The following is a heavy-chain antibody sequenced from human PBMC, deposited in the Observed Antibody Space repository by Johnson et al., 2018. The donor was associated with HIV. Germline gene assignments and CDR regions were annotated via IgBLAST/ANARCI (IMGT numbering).Heavy chain of an antibody. V-gene: IGHV3-30*04. Sequence: QVQLVESGGGVVQPGRSLRLSCAASGFTFSSYAMHWVRQAPGKGLEWVTVISYDGSNKYYADSVKGRFTISRDNSKNTLYLQMNSLRAEDTAVYYCARDRGIRDDAFDIWGQGTMVTVSS. CDR3: ARDRGIRDDAFDI. CDR1: GFTFSSYA. J-gene: IGHJ3*02. CDR2: ISYDGSNK. D-gene: IGHD3-3*02.